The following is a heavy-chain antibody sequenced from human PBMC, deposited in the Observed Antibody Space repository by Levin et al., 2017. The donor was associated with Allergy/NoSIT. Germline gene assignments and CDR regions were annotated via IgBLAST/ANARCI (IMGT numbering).Heavy chain of an antibody. CDR1: GYTLTELS. V-gene: IGHV1-24*01. D-gene: IGHD3-22*01. Sequence: PRASVKVSCKVSGYTLTELSMHWVRQAPGKGLEWMGGFDPEDGETIYAQKFQGRVTMTEDTSTDTAYMELSSLRSEDTAVYYCATQRITMIVVVTSDAFDIWGQGTMVTVSS. CDR3: ATQRITMIVVVTSDAFDI. J-gene: IGHJ3*02. CDR2: FDPEDGET.